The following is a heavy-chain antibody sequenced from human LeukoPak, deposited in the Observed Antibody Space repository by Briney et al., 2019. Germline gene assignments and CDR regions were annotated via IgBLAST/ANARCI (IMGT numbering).Heavy chain of an antibody. CDR2: IYYSGST. J-gene: IGHJ4*02. CDR3: ARMGDEGYFDY. CDR1: GGSISSYY. D-gene: IGHD2-21*01. Sequence: PSETLSLTCTVSGGSISSYYWSWIRQPPGKGLEWIGYIYYSGSTNYNPSLKSRVTISVDTSKDQFSLKLSSVTAADTAVYYCARMGDEGYFDYWGQGTLVTVSS. V-gene: IGHV4-59*01.